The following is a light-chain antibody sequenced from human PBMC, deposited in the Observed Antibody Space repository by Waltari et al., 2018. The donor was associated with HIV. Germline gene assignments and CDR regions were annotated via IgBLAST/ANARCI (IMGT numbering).Light chain of an antibody. J-gene: IGKJ3*01. CDR2: AAS. CDR1: QSIGVY. CDR3: QQTFNIPLI. V-gene: IGKV1-39*01. Sequence: DIQMTQSPSSLSASVGDRVTITCRASQSIGVYLNWYRQKQGKAPELLIYAASNVQSGLPPRFSGSGSGTEFTLTISSLQPEDFATYYCQQTFNIPLIFGPGTKVDI.